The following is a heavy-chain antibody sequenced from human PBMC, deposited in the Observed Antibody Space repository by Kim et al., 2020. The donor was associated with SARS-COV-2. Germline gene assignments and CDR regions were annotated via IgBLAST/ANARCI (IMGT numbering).Heavy chain of an antibody. D-gene: IGHD6-13*01. V-gene: IGHV1-69*01. J-gene: IGHJ4*02. Sequence: YATKFQGRVTITADESTSTAYMGRGSLRSEDTAVYYCATQSRQQLGPFDYWGQGTLVTVSS. CDR3: ATQSRQQLGPFDY.